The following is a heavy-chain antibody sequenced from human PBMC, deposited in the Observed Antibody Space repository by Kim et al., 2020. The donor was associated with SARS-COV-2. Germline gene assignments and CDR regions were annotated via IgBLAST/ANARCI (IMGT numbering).Heavy chain of an antibody. V-gene: IGHV3-21*01. D-gene: IGHD1-7*01. CDR2: ISGSSSYI. CDR3: ARDGWNLRPYFVY. J-gene: IGHJ4*02. Sequence: GGSLRLSCAASGFTFSSYSMNWVRQAPGKGLEWVSSISGSSSYIYYADSVKGRFTISRDNSKNSLYLQMNSLRAEDTAVYYCARDGWNLRPYFVYWGQRT. CDR1: GFTFSSYS.